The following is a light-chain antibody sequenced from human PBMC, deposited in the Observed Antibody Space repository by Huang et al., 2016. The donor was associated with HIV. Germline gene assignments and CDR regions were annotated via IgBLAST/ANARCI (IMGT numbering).Light chain of an antibody. V-gene: IGKV3-20*01. J-gene: IGKJ3*01. CDR1: QSVSSSY. CDR3: QQYGSSRIFT. CDR2: GAS. Sequence: EIVLTQSPGTLSLSPGERATLSCRASQSVSSSYLAWYQQKPGQAPRLLIYGASSRATGIPDRLSGSGSGTDFTLTISRLEPEDFAVYYCQQYGSSRIFTFGPGTKVDIK.